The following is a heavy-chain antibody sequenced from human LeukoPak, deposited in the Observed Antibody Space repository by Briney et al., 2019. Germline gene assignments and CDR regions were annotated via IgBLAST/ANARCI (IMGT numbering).Heavy chain of an antibody. CDR2: IIPIFGTA. CDR1: GGTFSSYA. CDR3: AGGYSYGAFDY. Sequence: GASVNVPCKASGGTFSSYAISWVRQAPGQGLEWMGGIIPIFGTANYAQKFQGRVTITADESTSTAYMELSSLRSEDTAVYYCAGGYSYGAFDYWGQGTLVTVSS. J-gene: IGHJ4*02. D-gene: IGHD5-18*01. V-gene: IGHV1-69*13.